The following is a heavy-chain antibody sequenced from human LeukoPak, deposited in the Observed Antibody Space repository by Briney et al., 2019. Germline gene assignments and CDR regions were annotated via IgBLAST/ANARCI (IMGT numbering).Heavy chain of an antibody. J-gene: IGHJ6*02. V-gene: IGHV5-10-1*01. CDR3: ARQAVDYYYGMDV. Sequence: GASLKISCKGSGCRFTTYWISWVRPMPGKGLEWMGRIDPSDSYTNYSPSFQGHVTMSADRSISTAYLQWSSLKASDTALYYCARQAVDYYYGMDVWGQGTTVTVSS. CDR2: IDPSDSYT. D-gene: IGHD6-25*01. CDR1: GCRFTTYW.